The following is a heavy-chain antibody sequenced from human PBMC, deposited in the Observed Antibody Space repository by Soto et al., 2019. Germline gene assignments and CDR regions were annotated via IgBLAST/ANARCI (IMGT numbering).Heavy chain of an antibody. Sequence: GGSLRLSCAVSGFTVSNNYMSWVRQAPGKGLEGVSVIYSGGSTYYADSVKGRFTISRDNSKNTLYLQMNSLRAEDTAVYYCARDRAAVAGNLVRYYYYGMDVWGQGTTVTVSS. D-gene: IGHD6-19*01. V-gene: IGHV3-53*01. J-gene: IGHJ6*02. CDR2: IYSGGST. CDR3: ARDRAAVAGNLVRYYYYGMDV. CDR1: GFTVSNNY.